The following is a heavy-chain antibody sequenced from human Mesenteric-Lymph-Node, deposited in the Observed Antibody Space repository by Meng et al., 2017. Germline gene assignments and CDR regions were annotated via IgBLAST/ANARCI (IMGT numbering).Heavy chain of an antibody. CDR2: VVPIFGTA. J-gene: IGHJ4*01. Sequence: SVKVSCKTSGGTFNSHPLSWVRQAPGQGLEWMGGVVPIFGTASYAQKFQGRVTITADEPSTTVYMELSSLRSEDTAVYYCARATHNFVWGSYSDWGPGTQVTVSS. V-gene: IGHV1-69*13. CDR1: GGTFNSHP. D-gene: IGHD3-16*01. CDR3: ARATHNFVWGSYSD.